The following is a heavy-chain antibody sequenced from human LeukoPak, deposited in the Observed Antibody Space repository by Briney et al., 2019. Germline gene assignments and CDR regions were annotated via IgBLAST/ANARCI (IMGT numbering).Heavy chain of an antibody. Sequence: PSETLSLTCTVSGGSISSYYWSWIRQPPGKGLEWIGYIYYSGSTNYNPSLKSRVTISVDTSKNQFSLKLSSVTAADTAVYYCARGQVSRGYSYGYYYYYMDVWGKGTTVTVSS. D-gene: IGHD5-18*01. J-gene: IGHJ6*03. CDR2: IYYSGST. CDR3: ARGQVSRGYSYGYYYYYMDV. V-gene: IGHV4-59*01. CDR1: GGSISSYY.